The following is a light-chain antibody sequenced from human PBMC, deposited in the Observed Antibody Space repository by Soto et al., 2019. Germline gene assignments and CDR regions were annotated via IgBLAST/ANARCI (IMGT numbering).Light chain of an antibody. CDR1: QSVSSN. CDR2: DAS. J-gene: IGKJ2*01. V-gene: IGKV3-15*01. Sequence: EIVMTQSPATLSVSPGETATLSCRASQSVSSNLAWYQQKPGQAPRLLIYDASTSATGIPARFSGSGSGTEFSRTSGTLQYEEFAVYYCEEYYSWPMYTFGHGTRLYSK. CDR3: EEYYSWPMYT.